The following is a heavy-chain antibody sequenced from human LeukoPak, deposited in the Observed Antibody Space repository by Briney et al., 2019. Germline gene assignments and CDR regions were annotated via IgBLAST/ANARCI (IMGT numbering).Heavy chain of an antibody. CDR2: IYYSGST. J-gene: IGHJ4*02. CDR1: GDSISSFY. D-gene: IGHD3-10*01. Sequence: SETLSLTCTVSGDSISSFYWNWIRQPPGKELEWIGHIYYSGSTYYNPSLKSRVTISVDTSKNEFSLKVTSVTAADTAVYYCARQRTYYSPFDYWGQGTLVSVSS. CDR3: ARQRTYYSPFDY. V-gene: IGHV4-59*08.